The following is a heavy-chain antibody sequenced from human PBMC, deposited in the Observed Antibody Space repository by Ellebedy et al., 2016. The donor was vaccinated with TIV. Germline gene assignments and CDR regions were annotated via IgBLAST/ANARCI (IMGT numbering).Heavy chain of an antibody. CDR3: ARLPGSFTLFDY. V-gene: IGHV5-51*01. J-gene: IGHJ4*02. CDR1: GYSFTSYW. D-gene: IGHD2/OR15-2a*01. CDR2: IYPGYSDT. Sequence: GESLKLSXKGPGYSFTSYWIGWVRQMPGKGLEWVGIIYPGYSDTRYSPSFQGQVTISADKSISTAYLQWSSLKASDTAMYYCARLPGSFTLFDYWGQGTLVTVSS.